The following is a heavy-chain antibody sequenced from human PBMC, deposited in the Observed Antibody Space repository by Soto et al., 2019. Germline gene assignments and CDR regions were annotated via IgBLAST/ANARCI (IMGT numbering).Heavy chain of an antibody. CDR1: GYSIISGYY. D-gene: IGHD6-13*01. V-gene: IGHV4-38-2*02. CDR2: IYHSGST. Sequence: SETLSLTCAVSGYSIISGYYLVLIRHPPGKGLEWIGSIYHSGSTYYNPSLKSRVTISVDTSKNQFSLKLSSVTAADTAVYYCARDPPEQQLGTWWFDPWGQGTLVTVSS. J-gene: IGHJ5*02. CDR3: ARDPPEQQLGTWWFDP.